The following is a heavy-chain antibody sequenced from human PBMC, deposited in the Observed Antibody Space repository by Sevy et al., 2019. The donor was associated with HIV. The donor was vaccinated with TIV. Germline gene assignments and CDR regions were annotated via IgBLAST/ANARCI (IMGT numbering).Heavy chain of an antibody. CDR3: AILVSCGGDCYYLDS. V-gene: IGHV3-30*04. CDR1: GFTFSNYD. CDR2: ISHDERYK. J-gene: IGHJ4*02. Sequence: GGSLRLSCAASGFTFSNYDMHWVRLAPDKELDWVAVISHDERYKNYAESVKVRFTISRDNFKNCLFLQMDSLRPEDTAVYFCAILVSCGGDCYYLDSWGQGALVTVSS. D-gene: IGHD2-21*02.